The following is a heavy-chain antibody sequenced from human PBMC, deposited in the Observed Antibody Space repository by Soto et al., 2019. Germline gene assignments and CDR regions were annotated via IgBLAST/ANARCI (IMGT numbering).Heavy chain of an antibody. D-gene: IGHD2-8*01. CDR2: INPKSGGT. V-gene: IGHV1-2*04. CDR3: ARGHSTDCSNGVCSFFYNHEMDV. J-gene: IGHJ6*02. Sequence: GASVKVSCKASGYSLTDNHIHRVRQAPGQGLEWLGRINPKSGGTSTAQKFQGWVTMTRDRSISTVYMEVTRLRSDDTAVYFCARGHSTDCSNGVCSFFYNHEMDVWGQGTTVTVSS. CDR1: GYSLTDNH.